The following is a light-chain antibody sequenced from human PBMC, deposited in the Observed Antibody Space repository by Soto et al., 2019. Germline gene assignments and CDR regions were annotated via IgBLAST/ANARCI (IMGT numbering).Light chain of an antibody. J-gene: IGKJ3*01. CDR2: GAS. CDR1: QSVSSSY. CDR3: HQSGISPLT. V-gene: IGKV3-20*01. Sequence: EIVLTQSPGTLSLSPGERATISCRASQSVSSSYLAWYQQKPGQAPRLLIYGASSRATGIPDRFSGSGSGTDFTLTISRLDPEDFAVYYCHQSGISPLTFGPGTKVDIK.